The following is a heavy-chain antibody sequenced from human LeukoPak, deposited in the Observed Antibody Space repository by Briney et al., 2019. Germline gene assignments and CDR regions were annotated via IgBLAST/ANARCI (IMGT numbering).Heavy chain of an antibody. D-gene: IGHD2-2*01. CDR1: GFTFRDYG. Sequence: PGGSLRLSCVGTGFTFRDYGMSWVRQAPGKGPEWVSGIGDDVTTTYYADSVNGRFTISRDNSKNTLYLQMNSLRGDDTAVYHCAKAPSSRYCSSTSCYYDYWGQGTLVTASS. CDR2: IGDDVTTT. CDR3: AKAPSSRYCSSTSCYYDY. J-gene: IGHJ4*02. V-gene: IGHV3-23*01.